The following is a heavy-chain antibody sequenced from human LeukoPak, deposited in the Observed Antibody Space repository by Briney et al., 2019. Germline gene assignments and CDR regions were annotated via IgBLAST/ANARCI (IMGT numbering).Heavy chain of an antibody. V-gene: IGHV4-34*01. CDR3: ARGSMEAFDI. CDR1: GGSISGYY. D-gene: IGHD1-1*01. CDR2: INHSGST. Sequence: SETLSLTCSVSGGSISGYYWSWIRQPPGKGLEWIGEINHSGSTNYNPSLKSRVTISVDTSKNQFSLKLSSVTAADTAVYYCARGSMEAFDIWGQGTMVTVSS. J-gene: IGHJ3*02.